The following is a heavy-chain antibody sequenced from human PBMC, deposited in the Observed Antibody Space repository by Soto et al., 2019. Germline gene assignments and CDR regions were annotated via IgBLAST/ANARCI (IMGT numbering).Heavy chain of an antibody. V-gene: IGHV3-48*02. CDR1: GFTFSSYS. Sequence: LRLSCAASGFTFSSYSMNWVRQAPGKGLEWVSYITKSSSPIYYTDSVKGRFIVSRDNAKNSLYLQMNSLRDEDTAVYYCVRLYTSGWYFDYWGQGTLVTVSS. J-gene: IGHJ4*02. CDR3: VRLYTSGWYFDY. D-gene: IGHD6-19*01. CDR2: ITKSSSPI.